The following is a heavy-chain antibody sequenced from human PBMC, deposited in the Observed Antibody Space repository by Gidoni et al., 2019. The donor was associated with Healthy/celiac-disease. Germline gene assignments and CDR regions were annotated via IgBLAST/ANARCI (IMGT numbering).Heavy chain of an antibody. CDR1: GRSISCGGYY. CDR2: TYYSGST. J-gene: IGHJ5*02. CDR3: ARGAYSSSWYHRYWFDP. V-gene: IGHV4-31*03. D-gene: IGHD6-13*01. Sequence: QVQLQESGPGLVKPSQTLSLTCTVSGRSISCGGYYWSWLPQHPGKGLEWIGYTYYSGSTYYNPSLKSRVTISVDTSKNQFSLKLSSVTAADTAVYYCARGAYSSSWYHRYWFDPWGQGTLVTVSS.